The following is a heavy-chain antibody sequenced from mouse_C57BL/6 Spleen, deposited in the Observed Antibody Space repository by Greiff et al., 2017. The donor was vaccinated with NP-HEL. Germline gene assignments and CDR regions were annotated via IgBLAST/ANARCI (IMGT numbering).Heavy chain of an antibody. CDR3: AEGITTVVATPLDD. CDR2: IDPANGNT. Sequence: VQLQQSVAELVRPGASVKLSCTASGFNIKNTYMHWVKQRPEQGLEWIGRIDPANGNTKYAPKFQGKATITADTSSNKAYLQLSSLTSEDTAVDYCAEGITTVVATPLDDWGQGTTLTVSS. V-gene: IGHV14-3*01. CDR1: GFNIKNTY. D-gene: IGHD1-1*01. J-gene: IGHJ2*01.